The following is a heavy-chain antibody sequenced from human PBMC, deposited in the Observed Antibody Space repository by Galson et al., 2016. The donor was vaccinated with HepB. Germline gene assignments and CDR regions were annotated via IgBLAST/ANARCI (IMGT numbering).Heavy chain of an antibody. CDR2: ISAYNGNT. V-gene: IGHV1-18*01. J-gene: IGHJ5*02. CDR3: ARDLAQTYDFWSGYCNWFDP. CDR1: GYTFTSYG. Sequence: SVKVSCKASGYTFTSYGISWVRQAPGQGLEWMGWISAYNGNTNYAQKLQGRVTMTTDTSTSTAYMELRSLRSDDTAVYYCARDLAQTYDFWSGYCNWFDPWGQGTLVTVSS. D-gene: IGHD3-3*01.